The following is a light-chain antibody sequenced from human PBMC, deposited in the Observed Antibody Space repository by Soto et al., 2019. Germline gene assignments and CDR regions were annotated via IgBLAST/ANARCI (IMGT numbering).Light chain of an antibody. CDR1: SSDVGSYNR. J-gene: IGLJ1*01. V-gene: IGLV2-18*02. CDR3: SSFTTSTTYV. Sequence: QSLLTQPPPLSGSPGQSVAASCTGTSSDVGSYNRVSWYQQPPGTAPKLIIYEVNNRPSGVPDRFSGSKSGNTASLTISGLQAEDEADYYCSSFTTSTTYVFGTGTKVTVL. CDR2: EVN.